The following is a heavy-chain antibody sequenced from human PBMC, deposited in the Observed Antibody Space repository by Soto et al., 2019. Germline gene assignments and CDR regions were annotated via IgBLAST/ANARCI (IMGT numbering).Heavy chain of an antibody. J-gene: IGHJ4*02. CDR3: NSYPDFWGGWTPL. V-gene: IGHV3-15*07. Sequence: EVQLVESGGGWVQPGGSLRLSCAASGFSITNTRMHWVRQAPGKGLEWVGRVNSKADGGTADYAAPVKARCTVSRDDSKNTQYLQMNSLKMEDSAVYYCNSYPDFWGGWTPLWGQGTLVTVSS. CDR2: VNSKADGGTA. CDR1: GFSITNTR. D-gene: IGHD3-3*01.